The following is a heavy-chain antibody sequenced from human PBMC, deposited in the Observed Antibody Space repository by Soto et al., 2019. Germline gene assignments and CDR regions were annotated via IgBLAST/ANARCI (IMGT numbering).Heavy chain of an antibody. Sequence: EVQLVESGGDLVQPGGSLTLSCAASGFTFSGHWMSWVSQAPGKGLEWVANINQDGSDESYVDSVKGRFTTSRDNAGNSVHLQMNSLRTEDTAVYYCTRLTPYSISDYSSQYRYVWGKGTTVTVSS. V-gene: IGHV3-7*01. CDR1: GFTFSGHW. J-gene: IGHJ6*03. CDR2: INQDGSDE. CDR3: TRLTPYSISDYSSQYRYV. D-gene: IGHD4-4*01.